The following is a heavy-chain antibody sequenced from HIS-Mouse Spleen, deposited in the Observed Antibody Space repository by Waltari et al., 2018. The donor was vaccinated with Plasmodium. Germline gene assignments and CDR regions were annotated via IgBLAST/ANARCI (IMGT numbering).Heavy chain of an antibody. D-gene: IGHD6-13*01. J-gene: IGHJ2*01. Sequence: EVQLVESGGGLVQPGGSLRLPCAASGFTCSSYWMSWVRQAPGKGLEWVANIKHDGSEKYYVDSVKGRFTISRDNAKNSLYLQMNSLRAEDTAVYYCASSWYWYFDLWGRGTLVTVSS. CDR3: ASSWYWYFDL. CDR2: IKHDGSEK. V-gene: IGHV3-7*01. CDR1: GFTCSSYW.